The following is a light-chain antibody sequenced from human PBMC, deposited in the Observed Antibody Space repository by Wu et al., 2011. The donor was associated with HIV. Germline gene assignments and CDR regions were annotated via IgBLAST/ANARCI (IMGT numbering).Light chain of an antibody. CDR1: QRLSSRS. V-gene: IGKV3-20*01. J-gene: IGKJ3*01. CDR2: GAS. CDR3: QQYGSSLPFT. Sequence: EIVLRQFPSTQSLSPGERALFSCRASQRLSSRSLAWYQQKRGQPPRLLISGASIRATGIPDKFSGAGAGTDFSLTIGRLEPEDFAVYYCQQYGSSLPFTFGPGTKVDV.